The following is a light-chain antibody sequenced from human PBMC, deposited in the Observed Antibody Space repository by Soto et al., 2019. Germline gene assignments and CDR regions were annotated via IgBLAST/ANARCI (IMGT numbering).Light chain of an antibody. CDR1: SGHSNYA. V-gene: IGLV4-69*01. J-gene: IGLJ3*02. CDR3: QTWGTGTPWV. Sequence: QSVLTQSPSASASLGASVKLTCTLSSGHSNYAIAWHQQQPEKGPRYLMKLNSDGSHSKGDGIPDRFSGSSSGAERYLTISSPQSEDEADYYCQTWGTGTPWVFCGGTKLTVL. CDR2: LNSDGSH.